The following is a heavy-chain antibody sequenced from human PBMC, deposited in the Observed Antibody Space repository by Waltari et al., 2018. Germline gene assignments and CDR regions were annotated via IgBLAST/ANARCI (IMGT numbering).Heavy chain of an antibody. Sequence: EVQLVESGGGLVQPGGSLRLSCAASGFTFSSYWMSWVRQAPGKGLEWVANIKQDGSEKYYVDSVKGRFTISRDNAKNSLYLQMNSLRAEDTAVYYCARGSSSWSYYFDYWGQGTLVTVSS. J-gene: IGHJ4*02. CDR2: IKQDGSEK. CDR1: GFTFSSYW. CDR3: ARGSSSWSYYFDY. D-gene: IGHD6-13*01. V-gene: IGHV3-7*01.